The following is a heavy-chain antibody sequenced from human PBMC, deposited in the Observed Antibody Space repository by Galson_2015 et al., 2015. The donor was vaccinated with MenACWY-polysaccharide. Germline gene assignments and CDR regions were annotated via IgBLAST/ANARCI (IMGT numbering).Heavy chain of an antibody. V-gene: IGHV1-18*01. D-gene: IGHD6-13*01. CDR3: ARDRRPGGAAAGTGGGVY. CDR1: GYTFTSYG. CDR2: ISAYNGNT. J-gene: IGHJ4*02. Sequence: SVKVSCKASGYTFTSYGISWVRQAPGQGLEWMGWISAYNGNTNYAQKLQGRVTMTTDTSTSTAYMELRSLRSDDTAVYCCARDRRPGGAAAGTGGGVYWGQGTLVTVSS.